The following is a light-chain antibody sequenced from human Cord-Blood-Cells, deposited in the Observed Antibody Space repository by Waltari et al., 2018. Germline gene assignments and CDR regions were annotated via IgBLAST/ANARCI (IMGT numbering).Light chain of an antibody. CDR3: CSYAGSYTWV. CDR1: SRDVGGYNY. J-gene: IGLJ3*02. V-gene: IGLV2-11*01. CDR2: DVS. Sequence: QSALTQPRSVSGSPGQSVTISCTGTSRDVGGYNYVSWYQQHPGKAPKLMIYDVSKLPSGVPGRFSGSKAGNTASRAISGLQAEDEADYYCCSYAGSYTWVFGGGTKLTVL.